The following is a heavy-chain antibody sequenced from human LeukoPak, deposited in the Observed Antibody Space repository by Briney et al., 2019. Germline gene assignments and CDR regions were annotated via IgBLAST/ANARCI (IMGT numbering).Heavy chain of an antibody. D-gene: IGHD2-15*01. CDR2: INAGNGNT. J-gene: IGHJ5*02. CDR3: ARRPYCSGGSCYHNWFDP. CDR1: GYTFTSYA. Sequence: ASVNVSCTASGYTFTSYAMHWVRQAPGQRLEWMGWINAGNGNTKYSQKFQGRVTMTRDTSTSTVYMELSSLRSEDTAVYYCARRPYCSGGSCYHNWFDPWGQGTLVTVSS. V-gene: IGHV1-3*01.